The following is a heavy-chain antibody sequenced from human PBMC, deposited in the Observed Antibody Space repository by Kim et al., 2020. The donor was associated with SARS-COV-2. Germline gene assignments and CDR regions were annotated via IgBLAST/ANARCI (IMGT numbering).Heavy chain of an antibody. V-gene: IGHV7-4-1*02. Sequence: ASVKVSCKASGYTFTNYALNWVRQAPGQGLEWMGWINIDTGNPTYAQGFTGRFVFSLDTSVSTTYLQISSLKTEDTAVYYCARSGKYITSPRAYWGQGTL. CDR2: INIDTGNP. CDR1: GYTFTNYA. D-gene: IGHD1-1*01. CDR3: ARSGKYITSPRAY. J-gene: IGHJ4*02.